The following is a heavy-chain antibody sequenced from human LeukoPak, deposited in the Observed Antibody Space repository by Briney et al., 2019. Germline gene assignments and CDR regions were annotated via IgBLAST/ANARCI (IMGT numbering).Heavy chain of an antibody. Sequence: GGSLRLSRAASGFTFSSYEMNWVRPPPGKGLEWVSYISSGGTTIYYADSVKGRFAISRDNGKNSLYLQMNSLRAEDTAVYYCAREFGSSWYQAFNIWGQGTMVTVSS. CDR2: ISSGGTTI. CDR3: AREFGSSWYQAFNI. J-gene: IGHJ3*02. D-gene: IGHD6-13*01. V-gene: IGHV3-48*03. CDR1: GFTFSSYE.